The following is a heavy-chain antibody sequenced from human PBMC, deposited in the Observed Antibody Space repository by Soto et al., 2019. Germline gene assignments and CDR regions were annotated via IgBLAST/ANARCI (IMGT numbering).Heavy chain of an antibody. CDR1: GFTFISYV. D-gene: IGHD6-13*01. Sequence: EMQLVESGGGLVQPGGSLRLSCAASGFTFISYVMSWVRQAPGKGLEWVSAISGSGGSTYYADSVKGRFTISIDNYKNTLWLGMNSMRAKDTAVYYCAKADVGRNSWFDFDIWGQGTMVPVSS. CDR2: ISGSGGST. CDR3: AKADVGRNSWFDFDI. V-gene: IGHV3-23*04. J-gene: IGHJ3*02.